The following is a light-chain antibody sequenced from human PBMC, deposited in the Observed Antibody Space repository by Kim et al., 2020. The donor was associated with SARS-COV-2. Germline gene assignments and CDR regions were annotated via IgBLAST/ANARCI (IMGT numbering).Light chain of an antibody. V-gene: IGKV1-16*02. J-gene: IGKJ3*01. CDR1: QGISNY. CDR2: AAS. CDR3: QQYNSYAFT. Sequence: ASLGYRVTIACRTGQGISNYFAWFQQKQGKAPNSLIYAASSLQSGVPSKFSGSGSGADFTLTISSLQPEDFATYNCQQYNSYAFTFGPGTKVDI.